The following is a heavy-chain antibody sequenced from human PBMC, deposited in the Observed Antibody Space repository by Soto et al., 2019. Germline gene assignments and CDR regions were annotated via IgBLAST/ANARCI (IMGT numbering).Heavy chain of an antibody. V-gene: IGHV5-10-1*01. D-gene: IGHD4-17*01. CDR3: ARSPGMTTVTSAPVGYYGMDV. Sequence: QVPGKGLEWMGRIDPSDSYTNYSPSFQGHVTISADKSISTAYLQWSSLKASDTAMYYCARSPGMTTVTSAPVGYYGMDVWGQGTTVTVSS. J-gene: IGHJ6*02. CDR2: IDPSDSYT.